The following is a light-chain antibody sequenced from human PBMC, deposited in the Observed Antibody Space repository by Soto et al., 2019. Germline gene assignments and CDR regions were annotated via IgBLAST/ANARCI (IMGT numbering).Light chain of an antibody. V-gene: IGKV4-1*01. CDR2: WGS. CDR3: QQYYSIPWT. Sequence: DIVMTESPDSLALALGERATINCKYSQSILHSSNNKICSTGYQQKPGQPPKVLIYWGSNRESGGPARISGSGFGTDFTLTISCLKGEDVAVYYCQQYYSIPWTFGQGAKVDI. CDR1: QSILHSSNNKIC. J-gene: IGKJ1*01.